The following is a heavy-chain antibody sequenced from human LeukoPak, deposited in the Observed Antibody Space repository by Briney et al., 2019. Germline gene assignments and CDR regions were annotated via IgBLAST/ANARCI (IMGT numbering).Heavy chain of an antibody. D-gene: IGHD2-2*01. CDR3: ARESQGVVVSSAAFDI. Sequence: SSETLSLTCSVSGDSISSGGYYWSWIRQPAGKGLEWIGRIYTSGSTNYNPSLKSRVTISVDTSKNQFSLKLSSVTAADTAVYYCARESQGVVVSSAAFDIWGQGTMVTVSS. J-gene: IGHJ3*02. CDR2: IYTSGST. CDR1: GDSISSGGYY. V-gene: IGHV4-61*02.